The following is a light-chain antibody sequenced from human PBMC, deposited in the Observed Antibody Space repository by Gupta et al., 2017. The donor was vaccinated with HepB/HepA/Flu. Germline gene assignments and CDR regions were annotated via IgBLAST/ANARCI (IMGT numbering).Light chain of an antibody. V-gene: IGKV3-15*01. Sequence: EIVLTQSPATLSVSPGERATLSCRASQSVRSNLAWYQQKPGQGPRLLIYGACTGYTAITARFSGSGYGKELTLSISSPQSEDFAVYYCQQNNNWAPLTFGQGTRLEIK. J-gene: IGKJ5*01. CDR1: QSVRSN. CDR2: GAC. CDR3: QQNNNWAPLT.